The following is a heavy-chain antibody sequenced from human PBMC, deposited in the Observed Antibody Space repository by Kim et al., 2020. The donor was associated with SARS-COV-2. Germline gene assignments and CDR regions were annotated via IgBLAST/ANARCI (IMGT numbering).Heavy chain of an antibody. CDR3: ASFEVRVDYSSLALDY. CDR2: INSDGSST. D-gene: IGHD6-6*01. CDR1: GFTFSSYW. J-gene: IGHJ4*02. Sequence: GGSLRLSCAASGFTFSSYWMHWVRQAPGKGLVWVSRINSDGSSTSYADSVKGRFTISRDNAKNTLYLQMNSLRAEDTAVYYCASFEVRVDYSSLALDYWGQGTLVTVSS. V-gene: IGHV3-74*01.